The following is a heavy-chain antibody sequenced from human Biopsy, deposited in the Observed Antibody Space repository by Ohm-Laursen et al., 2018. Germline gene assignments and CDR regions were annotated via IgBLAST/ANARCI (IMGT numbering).Heavy chain of an antibody. Sequence: TLSLTCTVSGDSISSDFWSWIRQTPGKGLEWIGYISYTGDTNYNPSLESRITISLDTSKNQFSLVPSSVTAADTAIYYCARKSFYESGGFDYWGQGTLVSV. V-gene: IGHV4-59*01. J-gene: IGHJ4*02. CDR2: ISYTGDT. CDR3: ARKSFYESGGFDY. CDR1: GDSISSDF. D-gene: IGHD3-22*01.